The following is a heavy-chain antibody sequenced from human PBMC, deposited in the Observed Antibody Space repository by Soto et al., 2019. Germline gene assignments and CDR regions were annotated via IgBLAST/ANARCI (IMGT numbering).Heavy chain of an antibody. CDR2: IYYSGST. J-gene: IGHJ4*02. CDR3: ARVYRSFSPPFDYDSSGYYGHVFDY. D-gene: IGHD3-22*01. Sequence: SETLSLTCTVSGGSISSGDYYWSWIRQPPGKGLEWIGYIYYSGSTYYNPSLKSRVTISVDTSKNQFSLKLSSVTAADTAVYYCARVYRSFSPPFDYDSSGYYGHVFDYWGQGTLVTVSS. V-gene: IGHV4-30-4*01. CDR1: GGSISSGDYY.